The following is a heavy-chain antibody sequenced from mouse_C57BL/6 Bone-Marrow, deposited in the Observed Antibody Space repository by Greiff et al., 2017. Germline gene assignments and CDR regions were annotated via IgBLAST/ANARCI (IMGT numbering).Heavy chain of an antibody. V-gene: IGHV5-4*01. Sequence: EVQVVESGGGLVKPGGSLKLSCAASGFTFSSYAMSWVRQTPEKRLEWVATISAGGSYTYYPDNVKGRFTISRDNAKNNLYLQMSHLKSEDTAMYYCARGVITTSFAYWGQGTLVTVSA. CDR3: ARGVITTSFAY. J-gene: IGHJ3*01. CDR1: GFTFSSYA. CDR2: ISAGGSYT. D-gene: IGHD2-4*01.